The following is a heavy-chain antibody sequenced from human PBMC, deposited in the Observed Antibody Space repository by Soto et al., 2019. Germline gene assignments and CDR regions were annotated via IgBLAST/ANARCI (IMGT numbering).Heavy chain of an antibody. J-gene: IGHJ3*02. D-gene: IGHD3-10*01. CDR3: ARTYYYGSGRSAFDI. V-gene: IGHV4-30-2*01. CDR2: MYHSGST. CDR1: GGSISSGGYS. Sequence: PSETLSLTCAVSGGSISSGGYSWSWIRQPPGKGLEWIGYMYHSGSTYYNPSLKSRVTISIDRSKNQFSLKLSSVTAADTAVYYCARTYYYGSGRSAFDIWGQGTMVTVSS.